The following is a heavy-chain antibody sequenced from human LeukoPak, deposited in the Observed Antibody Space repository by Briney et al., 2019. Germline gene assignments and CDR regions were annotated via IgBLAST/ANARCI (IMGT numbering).Heavy chain of an antibody. CDR1: GFTVSSNY. Sequence: AGGSLRLSCATSGFTVSSNYMSWVRQAPGKGLEWVSVIYDSGTTYYADSVKGRFLIFRDTSKNTLYLQMNSLRAEDTAVYYCARQAGPNDYVWGSYRYPSPYGMDVWGQGTTVTVSS. D-gene: IGHD3-16*02. J-gene: IGHJ6*02. CDR3: ARQAGPNDYVWGSYRYPSPYGMDV. CDR2: IYDSGTT. V-gene: IGHV3-53*01.